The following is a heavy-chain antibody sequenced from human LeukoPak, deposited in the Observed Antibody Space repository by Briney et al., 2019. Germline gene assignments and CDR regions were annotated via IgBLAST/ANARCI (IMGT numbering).Heavy chain of an antibody. V-gene: IGHV3-48*03. CDR3: ARDRSLVGDDAFDI. CDR2: ISSSGSTI. J-gene: IGHJ3*02. D-gene: IGHD4-17*01. CDR1: GFTFSSYE. Sequence: PGGSLRLSCAASGFTFSSYEMNWVRQAPGKGLEWVSYISSSGSTIYYADSVKGRFTISRDNAKNSLYLQMNSLRAEDTAVYYCARDRSLVGDDAFDIWGQGTMVTVSS.